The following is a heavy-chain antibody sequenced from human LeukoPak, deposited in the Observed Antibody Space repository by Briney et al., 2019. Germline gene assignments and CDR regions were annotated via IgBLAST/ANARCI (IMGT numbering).Heavy chain of an antibody. CDR2: IYYSGST. Sequence: SETLSLTCTVSGGSISSSSYYWGWIRQPPGKGLEWIGSIYYSGSTYYNPSLKSRVTMSIDTSKNQFSLKLTSVTAADTAVYYCVRDVSWFDPWGQGALVTVSS. CDR3: VRDVSWFDP. J-gene: IGHJ5*02. CDR1: GGSISSSSYY. D-gene: IGHD2/OR15-2a*01. V-gene: IGHV4-39*07.